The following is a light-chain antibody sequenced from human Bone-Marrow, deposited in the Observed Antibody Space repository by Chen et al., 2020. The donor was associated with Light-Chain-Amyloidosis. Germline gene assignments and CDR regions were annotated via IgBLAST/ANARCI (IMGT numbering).Light chain of an antibody. CDR1: DIENEV. CDR3: QVWDSSSDQVV. J-gene: IGLJ2*01. CDR2: DDS. V-gene: IGLV3-21*02. Sequence: SYVLTQPPSVSVAPGQTARLTCGGNDIENEVVPWYQQNPGQAPVLGVSDDSDRPSGIPERFSGSNSGNTATLTISRVEAGDEADYYCQVWDSSSDQVVFGGGTKLTVL.